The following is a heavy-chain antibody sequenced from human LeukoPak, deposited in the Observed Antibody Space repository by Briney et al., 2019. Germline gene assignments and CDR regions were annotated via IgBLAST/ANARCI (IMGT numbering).Heavy chain of an antibody. CDR1: GFTVSSNY. D-gene: IGHD4-23*01. V-gene: IGHV3-53*01. CDR3: ARGRYGGNSLYYYYMDV. J-gene: IGHJ6*03. CDR2: IYSGGST. Sequence: GGSLRLSCAASGFTVSSNYMSWVRQAPGKGLEWVSVIYSGGSTYYADSVKGRFTISRDNSKNTLYLQMNSLRAEDTAVYYCARGRYGGNSLYYYYMDVWGKGTTVTVSS.